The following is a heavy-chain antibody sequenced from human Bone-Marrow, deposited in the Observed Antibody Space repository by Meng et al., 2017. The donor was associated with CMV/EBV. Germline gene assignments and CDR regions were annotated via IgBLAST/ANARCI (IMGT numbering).Heavy chain of an antibody. CDR2: IIPIFGTA. CDR3: ARFGVVVPAAPGGNYYYGMDV. J-gene: IGHJ6*02. V-gene: IGHV1-69*05. D-gene: IGHD2-2*01. Sequence: SVKVSCKASGYTFTGYYMHWVRQAPGQGLEWMGGIIPIFGTANYAQKFQGRVTITTDESTSTAYMELSSLRSEDTAVYYCARFGVVVPAAPGGNYYYGMDVWGQGTTVTVSS. CDR1: GYTFTGYY.